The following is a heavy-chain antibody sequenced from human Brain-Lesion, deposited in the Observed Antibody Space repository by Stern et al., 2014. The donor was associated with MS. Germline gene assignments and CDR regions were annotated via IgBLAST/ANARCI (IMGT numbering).Heavy chain of an antibody. V-gene: IGHV4-39*02. J-gene: IGHJ5*02. Sequence: QVQLQESGPGLVKPSETLSLTCTVAGGSVSSTSYAWAWIRQPPGKGLEWIGTIYYSGNTYYSPSLKSRLTISLDTPKIRFARRWGSVTAADTAVYYCAGEEDIRYCSGGSCTGNWFDPWGQGTLVTVSS. CDR1: GGSVSSTSYA. CDR3: AGEEDIRYCSGGSCTGNWFDP. D-gene: IGHD2-15*01. CDR2: IYYSGNT.